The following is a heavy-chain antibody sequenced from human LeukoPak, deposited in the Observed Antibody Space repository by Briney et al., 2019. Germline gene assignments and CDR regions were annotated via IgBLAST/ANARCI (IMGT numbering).Heavy chain of an antibody. CDR2: ISSSGSPI. Sequence: GGSLRLSCVGDGFTFSSYEMNWVRQAPGKGLEWVSYISSSGSPIYYADSVKGRFTISRDNDKNSLYLQMNSLRAQDTAVYYCARDGSFGRTSFDYWGQGTLVTVSS. V-gene: IGHV3-48*03. D-gene: IGHD3-10*01. J-gene: IGHJ4*02. CDR1: GFTFSSYE. CDR3: ARDGSFGRTSFDY.